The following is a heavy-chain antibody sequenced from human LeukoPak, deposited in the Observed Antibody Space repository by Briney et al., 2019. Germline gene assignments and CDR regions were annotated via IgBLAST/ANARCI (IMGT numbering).Heavy chain of an antibody. CDR1: GLTFSGFE. V-gene: IGHV3-48*03. CDR3: TRRFRD. Sequence: PGGSPRLSCIGSGLTFSGFELNWVRQAPGKGLEWVAYIRHDGSLKTYADSMRGRFTISRDDAKNSLYLQMDSLRVEDTATYYCTRRFRDWGRGILVTVSS. CDR2: IRHDGSLK. J-gene: IGHJ4*02.